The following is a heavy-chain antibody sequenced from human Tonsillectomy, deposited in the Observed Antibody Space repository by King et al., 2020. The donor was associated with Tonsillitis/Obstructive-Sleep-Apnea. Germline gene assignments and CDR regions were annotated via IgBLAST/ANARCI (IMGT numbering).Heavy chain of an antibody. CDR2: ISSSSSTI. J-gene: IGHJ4*01. CDR1: GFTLSSYS. CDR3: ARASGRGISPFDC. Sequence: VQLVESGGGVVQPGGSLRLSCAASGFTLSSYSMNWVRQAPGRGLEWVSYISSSSSTIYYADSVKGRFTVSRDNAKNSNYLQMNSLRDEDTAVYYCARASGRGISPFDCWGHGTLVTVSS. D-gene: IGHD2-15*01. V-gene: IGHV3-48*02.